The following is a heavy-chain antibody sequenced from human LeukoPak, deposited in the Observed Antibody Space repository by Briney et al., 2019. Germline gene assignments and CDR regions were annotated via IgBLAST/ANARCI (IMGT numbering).Heavy chain of an antibody. Sequence: PGRSLRLSCAASGFTFSSYGMHWVRQAPGKGLEGVAVISYDGSNKYYADSVKGRFTISRDNSKNTLYLQMNSLRAEDTAVYYCAKDRYIAVAGPLDYWGQGTLVTVSS. V-gene: IGHV3-30*18. CDR2: ISYDGSNK. CDR3: AKDRYIAVAGPLDY. J-gene: IGHJ4*02. D-gene: IGHD6-19*01. CDR1: GFTFSSYG.